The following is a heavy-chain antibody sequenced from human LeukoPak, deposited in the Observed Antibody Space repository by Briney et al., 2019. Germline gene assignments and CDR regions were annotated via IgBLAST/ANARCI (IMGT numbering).Heavy chain of an antibody. D-gene: IGHD2-15*01. V-gene: IGHV3-23*01. J-gene: IGHJ4*02. CDR2: ISGSGDNT. Sequence: PGGSLRLSCAASRFTFSTYAMSWVRQAPGKGLEWVSTISGSGDNTYYAASLKGRFTISRDNSKNTLYLQMYSLRAEDTAVYYCAKDTFPTPLAATYWGQGTLVTVSS. CDR3: AKDTFPTPLAATY. CDR1: RFTFSTYA.